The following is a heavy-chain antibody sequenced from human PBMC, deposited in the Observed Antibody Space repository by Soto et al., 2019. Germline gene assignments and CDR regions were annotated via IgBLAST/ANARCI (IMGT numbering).Heavy chain of an antibody. J-gene: IGHJ4*02. CDR2: MSYDGTNK. V-gene: IGHV3-30-3*01. CDR1: GFTFRSYA. Sequence: QVQLVESGGGVVQPGRSLRLSCAASGFTFRSYAMHWVRQAPGKGLEWVAVMSYDGTNKYYADSVKGRFTISRDNSKNKLYLQMTSPRAQETALYYCAEDPTSSGWYGAPHYWGQGTLVGVPS. D-gene: IGHD6-19*01. CDR3: AEDPTSSGWYGAPHY.